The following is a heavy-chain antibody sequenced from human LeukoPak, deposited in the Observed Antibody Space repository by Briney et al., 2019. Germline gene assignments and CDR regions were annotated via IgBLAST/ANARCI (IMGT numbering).Heavy chain of an antibody. V-gene: IGHV1-2*02. CDR1: GYTLTGYY. D-gene: IGHD3-10*01. J-gene: IGHJ4*02. CDR2: IIPNSGGT. Sequence: SVKVSCKASGYTLTGYYIHWVRQAPGQGLEWMGWIIPNSGGTRYARKFQGRVTMTWDTSISTAYMDLTSLRSDDTAVYYCARDRSASGTYYYYFDYWGQGTLVTVSS. CDR3: ARDRSASGTYYYYFDY.